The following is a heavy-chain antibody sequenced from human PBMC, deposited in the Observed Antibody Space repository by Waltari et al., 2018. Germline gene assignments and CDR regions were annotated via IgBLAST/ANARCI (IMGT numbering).Heavy chain of an antibody. CDR1: GFIFSSYW. CDR3: VLYSSSFLGDC. Sequence: EVQLVESGGDLVQPGGSLRLSCTASGFIFSSYWMHWVRQAPGKGLVSVEHIKLDGSITNYADSVKGRFTISRDNARNTLFLQMNSLRAEDTAIYYCVLYSSSFLGDCWGQGTLVTVSS. CDR2: IKLDGSIT. V-gene: IGHV3-74*01. D-gene: IGHD6-13*01. J-gene: IGHJ4*02.